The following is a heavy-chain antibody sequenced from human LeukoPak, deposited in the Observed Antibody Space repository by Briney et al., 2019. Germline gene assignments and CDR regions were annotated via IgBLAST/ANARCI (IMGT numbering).Heavy chain of an antibody. V-gene: IGHV1-8*03. J-gene: IGHJ4*02. CDR1: VYTFTSYD. Sequence: GASVTVSFTASVYTFTSYDINWVRQAAGQGLEWMGWMNPNSGSTGYVQKFQGRLTITRNTSISTAYMELSGLRSEDTAVYYCARGRATGYPYYFEYLGQGTLVTVSS. CDR2: MNPNSGST. D-gene: IGHD5-12*01. CDR3: ARGRATGYPYYFEY.